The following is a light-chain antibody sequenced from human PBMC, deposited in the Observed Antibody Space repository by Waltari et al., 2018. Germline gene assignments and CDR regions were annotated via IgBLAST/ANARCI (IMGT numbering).Light chain of an antibody. CDR2: ENI. V-gene: IGLV1-51*02. Sequence: QSVLTQPPSVSAAPGQKVTISCSGSSSNIGNNYVSWYQQLPGTAPKLLIYENIKRPSGIPARFSGSKSGTSATLGITGLQTGDEADYYCGTWDSSLSARFGGGTKLTVL. J-gene: IGLJ2*01. CDR1: SSNIGNNY. CDR3: GTWDSSLSAR.